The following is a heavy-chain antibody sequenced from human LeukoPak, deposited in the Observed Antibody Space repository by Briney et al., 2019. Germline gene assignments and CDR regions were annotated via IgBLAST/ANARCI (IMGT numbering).Heavy chain of an antibody. Sequence: PSETLSLTCTVSGSSIRTYTHWGWIRQPPGKGLEWIGSIHHTGSTYYNPSLESRVTISIDTSKNQFSLQLNSVTPEDTAVYYCAREVLSSSWLTYYYYYMDVWGKGTTVTVSS. CDR3: AREVLSSSWLTYYYYYMDV. D-gene: IGHD6-13*01. V-gene: IGHV4-38-2*02. CDR2: IHHTGST. J-gene: IGHJ6*03. CDR1: GSSIRTYTH.